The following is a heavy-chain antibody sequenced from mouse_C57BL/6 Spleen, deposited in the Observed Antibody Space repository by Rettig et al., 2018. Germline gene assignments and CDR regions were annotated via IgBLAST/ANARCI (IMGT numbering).Heavy chain of an antibody. CDR3: ARYYYGSSSDY. Sequence: KYNQKFKDKATLTADKSSSTAYMQLSSLTYEDSAVYYCARYYYGSSSDYWGQGTTLTVSS. D-gene: IGHD1-1*01. V-gene: IGHV1-7*01. J-gene: IGHJ2*01.